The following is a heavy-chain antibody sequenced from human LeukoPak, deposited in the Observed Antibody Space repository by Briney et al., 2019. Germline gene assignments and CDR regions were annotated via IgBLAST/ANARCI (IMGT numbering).Heavy chain of an antibody. CDR3: ARSTTMVRGVITSFDH. D-gene: IGHD3-10*01. V-gene: IGHV5-51*01. Sequence: GESLKISCKGSGYSFTSYWIGWVRQMPGKGLEWMGIIYPGDSDTRYSPSFQGQVTISADKSISTAYLQWSSLKASDTAMYYCARSTTMVRGVITSFDHWGQGTLVTVSS. CDR1: GYSFTSYW. J-gene: IGHJ4*02. CDR2: IYPGDSDT.